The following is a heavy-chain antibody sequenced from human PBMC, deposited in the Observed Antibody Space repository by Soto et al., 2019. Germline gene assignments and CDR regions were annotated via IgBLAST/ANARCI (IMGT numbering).Heavy chain of an antibody. CDR1: CDSISTYY. CDR2: IYYSGST. CDR3: ARHGSGGRTFDI. J-gene: IGHJ3*02. D-gene: IGHD2-15*01. V-gene: IGHV4-59*08. Sequence: SETLSLTCAVSCDSISTYYWSWIRQPPGRRLEWIGYIYYSGSTNQNPSLNSRVTMSVDTSKKQVSLKLTSVTAADTAVYYCARHGSGGRTFDIWGQGTMVTVSS.